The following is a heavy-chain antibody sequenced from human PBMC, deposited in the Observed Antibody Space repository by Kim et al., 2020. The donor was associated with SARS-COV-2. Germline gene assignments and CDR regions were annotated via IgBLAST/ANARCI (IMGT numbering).Heavy chain of an antibody. CDR2: TYYRSKWYN. Sequence: SQTLSLTCAISGDSVSSNSAAWNWIRQSPSRGLEWLGRTYYRSKWYNDYAVSVKSRITINPDTSKNQFSLQLNSVTPEDTAVYYCARSPYSSGWYKNYYYGMDVWGQGATVTVSS. D-gene: IGHD6-19*01. J-gene: IGHJ6*02. V-gene: IGHV6-1*01. CDR3: ARSPYSSGWYKNYYYGMDV. CDR1: GDSVSSNSAA.